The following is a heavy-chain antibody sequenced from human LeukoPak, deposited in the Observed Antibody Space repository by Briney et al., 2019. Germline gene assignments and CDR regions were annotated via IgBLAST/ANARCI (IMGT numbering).Heavy chain of an antibody. J-gene: IGHJ4*02. D-gene: IGHD3-3*01. CDR3: ARDQYDTWSRRGNFDS. Sequence: GGLRLSCAASGFSFSDYFMGWIRQAPGKGLEWVSYISNSGKTIYYADSVKGRFTISRDNAKNSLYLQMTSLRAEDTAVYYCARDQYDTWSRRGNFDSWGQGTLVIVSS. CDR1: GFSFSDYF. CDR2: ISNSGKTI. V-gene: IGHV3-11*01.